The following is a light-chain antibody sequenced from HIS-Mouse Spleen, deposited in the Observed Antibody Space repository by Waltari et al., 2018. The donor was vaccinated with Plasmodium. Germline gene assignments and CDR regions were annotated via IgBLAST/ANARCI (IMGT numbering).Light chain of an antibody. CDR2: EVS. CDR1: SSDVGGYNY. V-gene: IGLV2-8*01. CDR3: SSYAGSNNLEV. Sequence: QSALTQPPSASGSPGPSVTISCTGTSSDVGGYNYVSWYQPHPGKAPKLMIYEVSKRPSGVPDRFSGSKSGNTASLTVSGLQAEDEADYYCSSYAGSNNLEVFGGGTKLTVL. J-gene: IGLJ2*01.